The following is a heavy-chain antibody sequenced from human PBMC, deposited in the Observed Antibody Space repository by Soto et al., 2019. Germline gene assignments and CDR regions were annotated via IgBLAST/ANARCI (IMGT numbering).Heavy chain of an antibody. V-gene: IGHV3-23*01. Sequence: QLLQSGGGLVQPGGSLRLSCPASGFTFSDYAMSWVRQAPGKGLEWVSGISASGGSTCYAASVKGRFTISRDNSKNTLYLQMNSLRAEDTAVYYCAKLDAFDIWGQGTMVTVSS. J-gene: IGHJ3*02. CDR1: GFTFSDYA. CDR3: AKLDAFDI. CDR2: ISASGGST.